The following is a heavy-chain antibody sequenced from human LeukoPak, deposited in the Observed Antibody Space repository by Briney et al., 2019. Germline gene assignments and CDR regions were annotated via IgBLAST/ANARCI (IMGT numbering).Heavy chain of an antibody. D-gene: IGHD2-8*02. J-gene: IGHJ4*02. CDR3: AKSRTLAETSGY. CDR2: ISSSSSYI. V-gene: IGHV3-21*04. CDR1: GFTFSSYS. Sequence: GGSLRLSCAASGFTFSSYSMNWVRQAPGKGLEWVSSISSSSSYIYYADSVKGRFTISRDNSKNTLYLQMNSLRAEDTAVYYCAKSRTLAETSGYWDQGTLVTVSS.